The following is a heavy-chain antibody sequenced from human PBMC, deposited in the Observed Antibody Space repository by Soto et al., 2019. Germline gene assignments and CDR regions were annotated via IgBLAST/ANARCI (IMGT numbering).Heavy chain of an antibody. J-gene: IGHJ4*02. D-gene: IGHD3-16*01. Sequence: QVQLVQSGAEVKKPGASVKVSCKASGYTFTNHDISWVRQATGQGLEWMGWMNPNSGNTGYAHKFQGRVTMTRDTSMSTAYMELNSLRSDDTAVYYCARQDYGPTDYWGQGTLVTVSS. CDR2: MNPNSGNT. CDR3: ARQDYGPTDY. CDR1: GYTFTNHD. V-gene: IGHV1-8*01.